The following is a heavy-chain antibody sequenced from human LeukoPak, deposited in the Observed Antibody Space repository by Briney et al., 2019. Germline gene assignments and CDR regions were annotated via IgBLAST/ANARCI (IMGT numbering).Heavy chain of an antibody. CDR2: IYYSGST. V-gene: IGHV4-59*01. Sequence: SETLSLTCTVADGSISSFYWSWIRQPPGKGLEWIGYIYYSGSTNFNPSLKSRVSISVDTSKNQFSLNLTSVTAADTAFYYCARLSRGAAAGFDCWGPGTLVTVSS. D-gene: IGHD6-13*01. J-gene: IGHJ4*02. CDR3: ARLSRGAAAGFDC. CDR1: DGSISSFY.